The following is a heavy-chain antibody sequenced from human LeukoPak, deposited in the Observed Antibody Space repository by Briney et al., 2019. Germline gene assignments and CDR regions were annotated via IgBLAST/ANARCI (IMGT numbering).Heavy chain of an antibody. CDR2: INPSGGGT. CDR3: ARVQLERARGPLDY. V-gene: IGHV1-46*01. Sequence: ASVTVSCTASGYTFTSYYMHWVRQAPGQGLEWMGIINPSGGGTSYAQKFQGRVTMTRDTSTSTVYMELSSLRSEDTAVCYCARVQLERARGPLDYWGQGTLVTVSS. J-gene: IGHJ4*02. CDR1: GYTFTSYY. D-gene: IGHD1-1*01.